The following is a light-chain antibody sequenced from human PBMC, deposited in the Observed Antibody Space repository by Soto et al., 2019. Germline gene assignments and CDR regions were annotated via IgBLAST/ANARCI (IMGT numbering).Light chain of an antibody. Sequence: DIQMTQSPSTLSASVGDRVTITCRASQSISSWLAWYQQKPGKAPKLLIYKASSLESGVPSRFSGSGSGTEFTLNISSLQPGDFATYYCQQYNSYSVTFGQGTKVEIK. CDR1: QSISSW. V-gene: IGKV1-5*03. CDR2: KAS. CDR3: QQYNSYSVT. J-gene: IGKJ1*01.